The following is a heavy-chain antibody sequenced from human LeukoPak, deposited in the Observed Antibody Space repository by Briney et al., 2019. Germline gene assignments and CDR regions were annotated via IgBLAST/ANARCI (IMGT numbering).Heavy chain of an antibody. CDR1: GFTFSSYA. CDR3: AKDRMSGTTVTDYWYFDL. CDR2: ISGSGGST. J-gene: IGHJ2*01. D-gene: IGHD4-17*01. Sequence: GGSLRLSCAASGFTFSSYAMSWVRQAPGKGLEWVSAISGSGGSTYYADSVKGRFTISRDNSKNTLYLQMNSLRAEDTAVYYCAKDRMSGTTVTDYWYFDLWGRGTLVTVSS. V-gene: IGHV3-23*01.